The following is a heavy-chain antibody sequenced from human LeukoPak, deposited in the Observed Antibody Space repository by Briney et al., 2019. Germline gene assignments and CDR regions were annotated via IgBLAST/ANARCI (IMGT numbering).Heavy chain of an antibody. Sequence: SSETLSLTCAVYGGSFSGYYWSWIRQPPGKGQEWIGEINHSGSTNYNPSLKSRVTISVDTSKNQFSLKLSSVTAADTAVYYCAGPLGNWFDPWGRGTLVTVSS. V-gene: IGHV4-34*01. CDR1: GGSFSGYY. CDR3: AGPLGNWFDP. CDR2: INHSGST. J-gene: IGHJ5*02.